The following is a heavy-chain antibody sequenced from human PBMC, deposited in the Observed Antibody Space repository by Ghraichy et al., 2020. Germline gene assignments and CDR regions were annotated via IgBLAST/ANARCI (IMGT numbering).Heavy chain of an antibody. CDR2: IYYSGST. Sequence: SETLSLTCTVSGGSISSSSYYWGWIRQPPGKGLEWIGSIYYSGSTYYNPSLKSRVTISVDTSKNQFSLKLSSVTAADTAVYYCARLGYPYYYYGMDVWGQGTTVTVSS. CDR1: GGSISSSSYY. V-gene: IGHV4-39*01. J-gene: IGHJ6*02. CDR3: ARLGYPYYYYGMDV. D-gene: IGHD3-16*02.